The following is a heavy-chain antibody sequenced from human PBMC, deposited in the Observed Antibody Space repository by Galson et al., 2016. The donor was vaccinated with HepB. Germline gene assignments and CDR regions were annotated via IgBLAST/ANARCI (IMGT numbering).Heavy chain of an antibody. D-gene: IGHD2-2*01. Sequence: ETLSLTCAVYGESVSYYYCNWIRQPPGKGLEWIGEINHSGSTNYNPSLKSRVTMSVDTSNNQFSLKLTSVTAADTAVYYCARGTVPAGRGSLTFDPWGQGTLVTVSS. CDR2: INHSGST. V-gene: IGHV4-34*01. CDR1: GESVSYYY. J-gene: IGHJ5*02. CDR3: ARGTVPAGRGSLTFDP.